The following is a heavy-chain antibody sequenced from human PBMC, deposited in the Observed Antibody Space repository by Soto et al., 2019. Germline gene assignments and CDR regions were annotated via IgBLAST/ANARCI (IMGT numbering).Heavy chain of an antibody. Sequence: QVQLQQWGAGLLKSSETLSLTCAVYGGSFSDYYWSWIRQPPGKGLEWIGEINHSGSTNHNPSLKSRVTISVDTSKNQFSLKLSSVTAADAAVYYCARRPAYSYYFYGMDVWGQGTTVTVSS. CDR2: INHSGST. V-gene: IGHV4-34*01. J-gene: IGHJ6*02. CDR3: ARRPAYSYYFYGMDV. CDR1: GGSFSDYY.